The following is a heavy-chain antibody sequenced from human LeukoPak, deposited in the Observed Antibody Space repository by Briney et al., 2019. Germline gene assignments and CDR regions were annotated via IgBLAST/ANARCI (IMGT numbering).Heavy chain of an antibody. J-gene: IGHJ4*02. CDR3: ARSAHHILRLLEWLPLHFDS. CDR2: IYYSGST. CDR1: GGSISSGDYY. D-gene: IGHD3-3*01. Sequence: PSETLSLTCTVSGGSISSGDYYWSWIRQPPGKGLEWIGYIYYSGSTYYNPSLKSRVTISVDTSKNQFSLKLSSVTAADTAVYYCARSAHHILRLLEWLPLHFDSWGRGTLVTVSS. V-gene: IGHV4-30-4*01.